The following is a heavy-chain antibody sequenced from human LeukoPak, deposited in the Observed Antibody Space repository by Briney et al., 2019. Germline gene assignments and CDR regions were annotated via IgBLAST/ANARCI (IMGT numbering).Heavy chain of an antibody. V-gene: IGHV3-74*01. CDR3: ARDSGHYYGMDV. CDR1: GFTFSSYW. CDR2: INSDRSST. Sequence: PGGSLRLSCAASGFTFSSYWMHWVRQAPGKGLVWVSRINSDRSSTSYADSVKGRFTISRDNAKNTLYLQMNSLRAEDTAVYYCARDSGHYYGMDVWGQGTTVTVSS. J-gene: IGHJ6*02.